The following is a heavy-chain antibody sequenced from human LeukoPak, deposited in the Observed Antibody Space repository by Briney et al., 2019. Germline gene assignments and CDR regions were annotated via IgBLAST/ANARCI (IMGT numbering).Heavy chain of an antibody. J-gene: IGHJ4*02. D-gene: IGHD2-15*01. CDR3: ARRGDDVVVIAAHYYFDY. CDR2: IYYSGST. CDR1: GGSISSYY. V-gene: IGHV4-59*04. Sequence: SETLSLTCTVSGGSISSYYWSWIRQPPGKGLEWIGYIYYSGSTYYNPSLKSRVTISVDTSKNQFSLKLSSVTAADTAVYYCARRGDDVVVIAAHYYFDYWGQGTLVTVSS.